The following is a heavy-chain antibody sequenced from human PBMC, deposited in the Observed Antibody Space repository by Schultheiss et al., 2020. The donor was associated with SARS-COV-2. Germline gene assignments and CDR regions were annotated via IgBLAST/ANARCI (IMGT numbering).Heavy chain of an antibody. V-gene: IGHV3-NL1*01. J-gene: IGHJ4*02. CDR2: IYSGGST. CDR3: ATPPTGTGDY. Sequence: GGSLRLSCAASGFTFSSYGMHWVRQAPGKGLEWVSVIYSGGSTYYADSVKGRFTISRDNSKNTLYLQMNSLRAEDTAVYYCATPPTGTGDYWGQGTLVTVSS. D-gene: IGHD1-1*01. CDR1: GFTFSSYG.